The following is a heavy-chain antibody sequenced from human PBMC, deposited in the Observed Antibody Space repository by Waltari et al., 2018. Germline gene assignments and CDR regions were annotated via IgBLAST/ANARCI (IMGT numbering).Heavy chain of an antibody. Sequence: EVQLVESGGGLVQPGGSLRLSCAASGFTFSASWMSWVRQTQGKGLGLVDIINPDGSKKNYVDSVKGRFTISRDNAENSLYLQMNSLRAEDSAVYFCARDPGNGALDYWGQGTLVTVSS. J-gene: IGHJ4*02. CDR3: ARDPGNGALDY. CDR2: INPDGSKK. CDR1: GFTFSASW. D-gene: IGHD4-17*01. V-gene: IGHV3-7*01.